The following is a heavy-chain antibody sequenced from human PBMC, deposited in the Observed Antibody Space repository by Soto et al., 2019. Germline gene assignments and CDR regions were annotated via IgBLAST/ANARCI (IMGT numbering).Heavy chain of an antibody. V-gene: IGHV1-2*04. Sequence: ASVKVSCKASGYTFTSYYMHWVRQAPGQGLEWMGWINPNSGGTNYAQKFQGWVTMTRDTSISTAYMELSRLRSDDTAVYYCARSAIYYYGSGSYSPWFDPWGQGTLVTVSS. CDR3: ARSAIYYYGSGSYSPWFDP. J-gene: IGHJ5*02. CDR2: INPNSGGT. CDR1: GYTFTSYY. D-gene: IGHD3-10*01.